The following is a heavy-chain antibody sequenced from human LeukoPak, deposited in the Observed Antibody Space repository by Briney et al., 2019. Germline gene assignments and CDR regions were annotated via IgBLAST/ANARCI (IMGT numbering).Heavy chain of an antibody. CDR2: IYYSGST. CDR1: GGSFSGYY. D-gene: IGHD3-22*01. V-gene: IGHV4-30-4*01. J-gene: IGHJ4*02. CDR3: ARSNYYDRTFDY. Sequence: SETLSLTCAVYGGSFSGYYWSWIRQPPGKGLEWIGYIYYSGSTYYNPSLKSRVTISVDTSKNQFSLKLSSVTAADTAVYYCARSNYYDRTFDYWGQGTLVTVSS.